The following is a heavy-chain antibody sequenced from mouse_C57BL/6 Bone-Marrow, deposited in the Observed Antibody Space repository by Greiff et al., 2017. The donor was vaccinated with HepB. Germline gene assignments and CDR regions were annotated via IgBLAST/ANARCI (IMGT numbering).Heavy chain of an antibody. Sequence: VQLKESGPGLAKPSQTLSLTCSVTGYSITSDYWNWIRKFPGNKLEYMGYISYSGSTYYNPSLKSRIPITRDTSKNQYYLQLNSVTTEDTATYYCARYDGNFPYWYFDVWGTGTTVTVSS. CDR2: ISYSGST. D-gene: IGHD2-1*01. CDR1: GYSITSDY. V-gene: IGHV3-8*01. CDR3: ARYDGNFPYWYFDV. J-gene: IGHJ1*03.